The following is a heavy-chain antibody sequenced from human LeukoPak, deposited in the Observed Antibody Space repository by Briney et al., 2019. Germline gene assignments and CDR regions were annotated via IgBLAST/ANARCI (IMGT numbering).Heavy chain of an antibody. CDR2: IKQDGSDK. V-gene: IGHV3-7*05. Sequence: GGSLRLSCAASGFTFSGYWMSWVRQAPGKGLEWVANIKQDGSDKYYVDSVKGRFTISRDNAKNSLYLQMNSLRAEDTAVYYCARPSFLYYFDYWGQGTLVTVSS. CDR3: ARPSFLYYFDY. CDR1: GFTFSGYW. J-gene: IGHJ4*02.